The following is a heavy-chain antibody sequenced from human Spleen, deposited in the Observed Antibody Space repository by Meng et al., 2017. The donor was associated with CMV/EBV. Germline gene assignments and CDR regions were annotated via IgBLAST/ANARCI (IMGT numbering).Heavy chain of an antibody. CDR2: INHSGST. Sequence: SETLSLTCAVYGGSFSAYYWSWIRQPPGKGLEWIGEINHSGSTNYNPSLKSRVTISVDTSKNQFSLKLSSVTAADTAVYYCARVKYYDFWSGYYSRSHYYYYGMDVWGQGTTVTVSS. J-gene: IGHJ6*02. CDR3: ARVKYYDFWSGYYSRSHYYYYGMDV. D-gene: IGHD3-3*01. V-gene: IGHV4-34*01. CDR1: GGSFSAYY.